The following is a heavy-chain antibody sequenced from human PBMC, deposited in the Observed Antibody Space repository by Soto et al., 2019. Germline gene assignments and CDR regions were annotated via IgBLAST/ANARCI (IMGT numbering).Heavy chain of an antibody. J-gene: IGHJ6*02. V-gene: IGHV5-51*01. CDR3: ARHPCISTSCYEDYYYGMDV. CDR1: GYSFTSYC. D-gene: IGHD2-2*01. CDR2: IYPGDSDT. Sequence: GESLKISCKGSGYSFTSYCIGWVRQMPGKGLEWMGIIYPGDSDTRYSPSFQGQVTISADKSISTAYLQWSSLKASDTAMYYCARHPCISTSCYEDYYYGMDVWGQGTTVTVSS.